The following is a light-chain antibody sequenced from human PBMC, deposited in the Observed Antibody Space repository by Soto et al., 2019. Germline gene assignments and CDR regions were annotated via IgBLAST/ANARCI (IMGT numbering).Light chain of an antibody. V-gene: IGKV1-5*01. CDR2: DAS. CDR1: QSISSW. J-gene: IGKJ2*01. Sequence: MSQSLATLPATKEDRVTINCRASQSISSWLAWYQQKPGKAPKLLIYDASSLESGVPSRFSGHGSGTDFTLTISSLQPDDSAIYYCQQYKTYTPFAQGTKV. CDR3: QQYKTYTP.